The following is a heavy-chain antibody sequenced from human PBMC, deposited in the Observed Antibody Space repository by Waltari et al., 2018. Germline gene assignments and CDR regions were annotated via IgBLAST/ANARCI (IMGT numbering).Heavy chain of an antibody. Sequence: QVQLQESGPGLVKPSETLSFTCAVSGYSINSCYYCGWIRQSPGKGLEWIATIYHAGDTFYNPSLKSRVTISMDTSKNQFSLKLNSVTAADTAVYFCSRQVLGYCTSAACRRLESWGQGTLVTVSS. CDR1: GYSINSCYY. CDR2: IYHAGDT. V-gene: IGHV4-38-2*01. D-gene: IGHD2-2*03. CDR3: SRQVLGYCTSAACRRLES. J-gene: IGHJ4*02.